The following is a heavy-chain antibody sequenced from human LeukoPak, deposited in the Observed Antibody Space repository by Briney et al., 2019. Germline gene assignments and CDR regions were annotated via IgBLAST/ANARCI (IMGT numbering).Heavy chain of an antibody. CDR3: ARGEHYGDFFDY. J-gene: IGHJ4*02. CDR2: ISGSGDNT. V-gene: IGHV3-23*01. Sequence: GGSLRLSCAASGFTFSSYGMSWVRQAPGRGLERVSTISGSGDNTYYADSVKGRFTISRDNSKSTLYLQMNSLRAEDTAVYFCARGEHYGDFFDYWGQGTLVTVSS. CDR1: GFTFSSYG. D-gene: IGHD4-17*01.